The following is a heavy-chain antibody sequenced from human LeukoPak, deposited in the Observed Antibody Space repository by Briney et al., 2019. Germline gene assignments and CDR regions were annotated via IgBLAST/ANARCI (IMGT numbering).Heavy chain of an antibody. V-gene: IGHV3-7*01. CDR2: IKQDGSEK. CDR3: ARAPYSSSSGMDV. D-gene: IGHD6-13*01. Sequence: GGSLRLSCAASGFTFSSYWMSWVRQAPGKGLEWVANIKQDGSEKYYVDSVKGRFTISRGNAKNSLYLQMNSLRAEDTAVYYCARAPYSSSSGMDVWGQGTTVTVSS. CDR1: GFTFSSYW. J-gene: IGHJ6*02.